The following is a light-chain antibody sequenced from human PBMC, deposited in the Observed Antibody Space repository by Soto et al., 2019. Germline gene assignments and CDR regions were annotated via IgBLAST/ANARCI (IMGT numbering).Light chain of an antibody. V-gene: IGKV3-20*01. CDR2: GAS. CDR3: QQYGNSPFN. J-gene: IGKJ3*01. Sequence: EIVLTQSPGTLSLSPGERATLSCRAIQSGSSSYLDWYQQKPGEAPSLLIYGASSKATGIPDRFRGSGAGRDFTLTISRLEPEDYVVYYCQQYGNSPFNFGPGTKVDIK. CDR1: QSGSSSY.